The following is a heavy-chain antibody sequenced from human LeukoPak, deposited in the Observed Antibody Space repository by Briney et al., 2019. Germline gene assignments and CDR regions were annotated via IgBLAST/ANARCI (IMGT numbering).Heavy chain of an antibody. D-gene: IGHD6-19*01. CDR2: ISGSGGST. V-gene: IGHV3-23*01. CDR3: AKGLAVAGTRLSGY. J-gene: IGHJ4*02. CDR1: GFTFSSYA. Sequence: GGSLRLSCAASGFTFSSYAMSWVRQAPGKGLEWVSAISGSGGSTYYADSVKGRFTISRDNSKNTLYLQMNSLRAEDTAVYHCAKGLAVAGTRLSGYWGQGTLVTVSS.